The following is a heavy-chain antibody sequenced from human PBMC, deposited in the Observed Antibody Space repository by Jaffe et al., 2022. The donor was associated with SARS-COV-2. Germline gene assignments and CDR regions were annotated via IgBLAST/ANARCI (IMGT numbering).Heavy chain of an antibody. CDR3: ARGPDYDGGDWARS. CDR2: IKQDGSEK. Sequence: EVQLVESGGGLVRPGGSLRLSCAASGFAFSASWMTWVRQAPGKGLEWVANIKQDGSEKYYVDSMKGRFTISRDNAKNSLYLQMNSLRAEDTAVYYCARGPDYDGGDWARSWGQGTLVTVSS. CDR1: GFAFSASW. D-gene: IGHD2-21*01. J-gene: IGHJ5*02. V-gene: IGHV3-7*04.